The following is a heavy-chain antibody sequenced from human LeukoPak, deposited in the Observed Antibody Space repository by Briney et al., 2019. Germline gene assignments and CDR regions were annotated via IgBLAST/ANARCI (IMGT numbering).Heavy chain of an antibody. Sequence: SVKVSCKASGGTFSSYAISWVRQAPGPGLEWMGGIIPIFGTANYAQKLQGRVTMTTDTSTSTAYMELRSLRSDDTAVYYCARAQGYGYGYFDYWGQGTLVTVSS. V-gene: IGHV1-69*05. CDR3: ARAQGYGYGYFDY. CDR2: IIPIFGTA. D-gene: IGHD5-18*01. J-gene: IGHJ4*02. CDR1: GGTFSSYA.